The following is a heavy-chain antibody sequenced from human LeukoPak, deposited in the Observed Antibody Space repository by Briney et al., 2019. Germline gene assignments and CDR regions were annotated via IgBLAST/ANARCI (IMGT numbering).Heavy chain of an antibody. D-gene: IGHD2-2*01. CDR2: INHSGST. Sequence: PSETLSLTCAVYGGSFSGYYWSWIRQPPGKGLEWIGEINHSGSTNYNPSLKSRVTISVDTSKNQFSLKLSSVTAADTAVYYCARAVVPAAMKFHYFDYWGQGTLVTVSS. CDR3: ARAVVPAAMKFHYFDY. J-gene: IGHJ4*02. CDR1: GGSFSGYY. V-gene: IGHV4-34*01.